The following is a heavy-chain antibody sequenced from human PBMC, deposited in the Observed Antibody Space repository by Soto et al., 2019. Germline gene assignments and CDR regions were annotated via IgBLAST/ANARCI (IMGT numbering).Heavy chain of an antibody. CDR1: GGSFGGYY. J-gene: IGHJ4*02. D-gene: IGHD2-8*02. CDR3: ARAVVYGVDY. V-gene: IGHV4-34*01. Sequence: SLTCAVYGGSFGGYYWSWIRQPPGKGLEWIGEINHSGSTNYNPSLKSRVTISVDTSKNQFSLKLSSVTAADTAVYYCARAVVYGVDYWGQGTLVTVSS. CDR2: INHSGST.